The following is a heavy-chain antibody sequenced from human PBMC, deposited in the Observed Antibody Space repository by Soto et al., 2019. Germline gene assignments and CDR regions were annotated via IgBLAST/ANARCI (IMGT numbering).Heavy chain of an antibody. CDR1: GGTFSSYA. CDR3: AKEVYSSSPYFDY. D-gene: IGHD6-6*01. CDR2: IIPIFGTA. Sequence: SVQVSCKASGGTFSSYAISWVRQAPGQGLEWMGGIIPIFGTANYAQKFQGRVTITADESTSTAYMELSSLRSEDTAVYYCAKEVYSSSPYFDYWGQGTLVTVSS. J-gene: IGHJ4*02. V-gene: IGHV1-69*13.